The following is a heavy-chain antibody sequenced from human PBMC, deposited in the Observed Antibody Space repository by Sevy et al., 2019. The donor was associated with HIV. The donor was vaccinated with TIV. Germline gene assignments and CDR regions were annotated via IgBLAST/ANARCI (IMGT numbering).Heavy chain of an antibody. CDR2: IYTSGST. CDR3: ARVETNCSSTSCSYYFDY. CDR1: GGSISSYY. D-gene: IGHD2-2*01. V-gene: IGHV4-4*07. Sequence: SETLSLTCTVSGGSISSYYWSWIRQPAGKGLEWIGRIYTSGSTNYNPSPKSRVTMSVDTSKNQFSLKLSSVTAADTAVYYCARVETNCSSTSCSYYFDYWGQGTLVTVSS. J-gene: IGHJ4*02.